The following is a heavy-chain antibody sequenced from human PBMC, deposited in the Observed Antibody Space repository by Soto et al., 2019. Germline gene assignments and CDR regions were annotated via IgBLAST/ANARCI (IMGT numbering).Heavy chain of an antibody. CDR2: ISPINGAT. V-gene: IGHV1-2*02. D-gene: IGHD3-10*01. Sequence: XSVKGPCWASAYSSTAYYMHWVRRAPGQGLEWMGWISPINGATNHAQKFQGRVTMTRDTSTSTMYMELSSLRYDDTAVYFCARQPVLTADGSAGNWFDSWGQGTRVTVSS. CDR1: AYSSTAYY. J-gene: IGHJ5*01. CDR3: ARQPVLTADGSAGNWFDS.